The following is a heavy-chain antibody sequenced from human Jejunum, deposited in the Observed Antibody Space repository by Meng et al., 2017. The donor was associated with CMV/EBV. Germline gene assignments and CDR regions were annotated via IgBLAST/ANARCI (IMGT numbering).Heavy chain of an antibody. CDR2: IFSNDEK. CDR1: AFSLSNARMG. J-gene: IGHJ4*02. V-gene: IGHV2-26*01. CDR3: ARISTTVSPGDC. Sequence: VSAFSLSNARMGVSWIRQPPGKALEWLAHIFSNDEKSYSTSLKSRLTISKDTSKSQVVLTMSNMDPVDTATYYCARISTTVSPGDCWGQGTLVTVSS. D-gene: IGHD4-11*01.